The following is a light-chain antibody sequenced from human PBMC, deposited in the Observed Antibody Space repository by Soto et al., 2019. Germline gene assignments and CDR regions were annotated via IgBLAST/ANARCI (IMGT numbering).Light chain of an antibody. CDR1: SSDVGGYNY. Sequence: QSALTQPPSASGSPGQSVAISCTGTSSDVGGYNYVSWYQQHPGKAPKLMIYEISKRPSGVPDRFSGSKSGNTASLTVSGLQAEDDADYYCCSYTRSGTLIFGTGTKVTVL. CDR3: CSYTRSGTLI. CDR2: EIS. J-gene: IGLJ1*01. V-gene: IGLV2-8*01.